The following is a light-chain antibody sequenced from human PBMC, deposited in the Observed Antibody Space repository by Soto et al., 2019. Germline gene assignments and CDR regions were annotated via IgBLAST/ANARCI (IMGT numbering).Light chain of an antibody. Sequence: EIWMTQSPATLSLSRGERSTLSCRSSQNVGNNLVWYQQKPGQAPRLLIYGASTRAAGIPDRFSGSGSGTEFTLTISGLQSDDFAVYYCQQFNNWPPWTFGQGTKVDI. CDR1: QNVGNN. V-gene: IGKV3-15*01. CDR3: QQFNNWPPWT. J-gene: IGKJ1*01. CDR2: GAS.